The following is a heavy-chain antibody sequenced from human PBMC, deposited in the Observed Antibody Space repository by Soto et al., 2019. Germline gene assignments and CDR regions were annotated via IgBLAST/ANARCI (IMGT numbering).Heavy chain of an antibody. V-gene: IGHV2-5*02. CDR1: GFSLSSSGVA. Sequence: QITLKESGPTLVKPTQTLTLTCTFSGFSLSSSGVAVGWIRQPPGKALEWLALFYWDGDKRYSPSLRNRLIISQDPSKSQVVLTMTNMDPVDTATYYCAHDAVTDHGGTDYFDFWGQGTLVTVSS. J-gene: IGHJ4*02. CDR2: FYWDGDK. D-gene: IGHD4-17*01. CDR3: AHDAVTDHGGTDYFDF.